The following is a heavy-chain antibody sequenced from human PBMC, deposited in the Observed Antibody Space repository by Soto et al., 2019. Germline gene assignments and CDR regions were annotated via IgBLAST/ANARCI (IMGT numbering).Heavy chain of an antibody. D-gene: IGHD3-22*01. Sequence: ASVKVSCKASGYTFTNYYIHWVRQAPVQGLEWMGIINPSYGATSYAQKFQGRVTMTRDTSTSTVYVELSSLRSDDTALYYCARDLTLVDTYYYDRTTYYLAYWGQGILVTVSS. V-gene: IGHV1-46*01. CDR3: ARDLTLVDTYYYDRTTYYLAY. J-gene: IGHJ4*01. CDR1: GYTFTNYY. CDR2: INPSYGAT.